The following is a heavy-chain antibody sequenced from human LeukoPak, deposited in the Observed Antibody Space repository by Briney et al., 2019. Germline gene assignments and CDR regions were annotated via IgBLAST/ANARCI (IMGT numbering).Heavy chain of an antibody. Sequence: SVKVSCKASGGTFSSYAISWVRQAPGQGLEWMGGIIPIFGTANYAQKFQGRVTITADKSTSTAHMEPSSLRAEDTAVYYCARSYRRGAITMIRGVANRGAFDIWGQGTMVTVSS. D-gene: IGHD3-10*01. CDR2: IIPIFGTA. J-gene: IGHJ3*02. V-gene: IGHV1-69*06. CDR1: GGTFSSYA. CDR3: ARSYRRGAITMIRGVANRGAFDI.